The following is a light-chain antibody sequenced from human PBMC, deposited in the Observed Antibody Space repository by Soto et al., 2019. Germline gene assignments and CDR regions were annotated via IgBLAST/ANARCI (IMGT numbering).Light chain of an antibody. CDR1: SSNIGAGYD. CDR2: GNS. Sequence: QSVLTQPPSVSGAPGQRVTISCTGSSSNIGAGYDVHWYQQLPGTAPKLLLDGNSNRPSGVPDRFSGSKSGASASLAITGLQAEDEADYYCQAYDSSLSGYVVFGGGTKLTVL. J-gene: IGLJ2*01. V-gene: IGLV1-40*01. CDR3: QAYDSSLSGYVV.